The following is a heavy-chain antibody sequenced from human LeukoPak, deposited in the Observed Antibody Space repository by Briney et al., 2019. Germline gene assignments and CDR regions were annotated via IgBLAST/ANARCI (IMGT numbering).Heavy chain of an antibody. Sequence: QPGGSLRLSRAASGFTFSNYAMGWVRQAPGKGLDWVSAITGSGGNTYYADSVKGRFTISRDNSKNTLYLQMNSLRAEDTAVYYCAKWGDYDVLTGYYVSDYRGQGALVTVSS. V-gene: IGHV3-23*01. CDR2: ITGSGGNT. CDR1: GFTFSNYA. CDR3: AKWGDYDVLTGYYVSDY. J-gene: IGHJ4*02. D-gene: IGHD3-9*01.